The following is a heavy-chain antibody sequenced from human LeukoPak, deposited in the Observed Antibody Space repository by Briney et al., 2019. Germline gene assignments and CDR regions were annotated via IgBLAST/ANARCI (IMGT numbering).Heavy chain of an antibody. J-gene: IGHJ6*03. D-gene: IGHD3-10*01. CDR1: GYTFTSYY. CDR2: INPSGGST. CDR3: ARAPLSSGTSRYMDV. V-gene: IGHV1-46*01. Sequence: GASVKVSCKASGYTFTSYYMHWVRQAPGQGLEWMGIINPSGGSTSYAQKFQGRVTMTRDTSISTAYMELSRLRSDDTAVYYCARAPLSSGTSRYMDVWGKGTTVTISS.